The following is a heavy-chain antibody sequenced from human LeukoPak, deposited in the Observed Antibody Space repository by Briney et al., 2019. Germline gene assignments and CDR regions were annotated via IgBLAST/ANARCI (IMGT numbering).Heavy chain of an antibody. J-gene: IGHJ6*02. CDR2: IYSGGST. CDR3: ASRSVTYEYYYYGMDV. V-gene: IGHV3-53*01. Sequence: PGESLRLSCAASGFIVSSNYMSWVRQAPGKGLEWVSVIYSGGSTYYADSVKGRFTISRDNSKNTLYLQMNSLRAEDTAVYYCASRSVTYEYYYYGMDVWGQGTTVTVSS. CDR1: GFIVSSNY. D-gene: IGHD4-17*01.